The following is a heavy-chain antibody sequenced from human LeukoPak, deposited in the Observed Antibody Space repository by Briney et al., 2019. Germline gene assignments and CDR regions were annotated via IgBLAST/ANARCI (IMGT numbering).Heavy chain of an antibody. D-gene: IGHD4-17*01. Sequence: SETLSLTCSVSGGSISTYYWSWIRQHPGKGLEWIGYIYYSGSTYYNPSLKSRVTISVDTSKRHFSLKLSSVTAADTAVYYCARHLARATTGDYFDHWGQGSLATVSS. CDR2: IYYSGST. CDR3: ARHLARATTGDYFDH. CDR1: GGSISTYY. V-gene: IGHV4-59*06. J-gene: IGHJ4*02.